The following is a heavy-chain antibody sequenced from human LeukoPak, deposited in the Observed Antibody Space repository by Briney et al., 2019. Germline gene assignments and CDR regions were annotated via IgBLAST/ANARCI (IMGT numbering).Heavy chain of an antibody. J-gene: IGHJ4*02. Sequence: GGSLRLSCAASGFTFGTYAMSWVRQAPGKGLEWVSLIIGSGNSIHYADSVKGRFTISRDNFKNTVFLQLNSLRPEDTAVYYCAKHGDNVWGSFRFGLDYWGQGTLVTVSS. D-gene: IGHD3-16*02. V-gene: IGHV3-23*01. CDR2: IIGSGNSI. CDR1: GFTFGTYA. CDR3: AKHGDNVWGSFRFGLDY.